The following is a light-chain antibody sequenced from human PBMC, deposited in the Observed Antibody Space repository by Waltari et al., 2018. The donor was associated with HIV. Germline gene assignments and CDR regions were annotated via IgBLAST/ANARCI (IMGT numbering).Light chain of an antibody. CDR3: MQALQTPRT. CDR2: TGS. J-gene: IGKJ1*01. Sequence: MVMTPPPLYLPVTTGEAASTCCRSNQSLLHTNGHNYLDWYFQKPGQSPQVLIYTGSNRPSGVPERFSGTGSGTDFTLKIRTVEAEDVGIYYCMQALQTPRTFGQGTKVEVK. V-gene: IGKV2-28*01. CDR1: QSLLHTNGHNY.